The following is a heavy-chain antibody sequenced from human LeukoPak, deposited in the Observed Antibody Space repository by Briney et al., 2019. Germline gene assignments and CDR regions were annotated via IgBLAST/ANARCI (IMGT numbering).Heavy chain of an antibody. CDR2: ISGSGGST. J-gene: IGHJ4*02. CDR1: GFTFSSYA. Sequence: PGGSLRLSCAASGFTFSSYAMSWVRQAPGKGLEWVSAISGSGGSTYYADSVKGRFTISRDNSKNTLYLQMNSLRAEDTAVYYCAKEWVPADIVVVPAAIRAGSPFDYWGQGTLVTVSS. D-gene: IGHD2-2*01. CDR3: AKEWVPADIVVVPAAIRAGSPFDY. V-gene: IGHV3-23*01.